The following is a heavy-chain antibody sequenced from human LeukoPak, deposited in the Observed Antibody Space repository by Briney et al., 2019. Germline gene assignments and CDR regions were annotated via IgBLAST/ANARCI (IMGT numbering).Heavy chain of an antibody. Sequence: GGSLRLSCAASGFTFSSYAMSWVRQAPGKGLEWVSAISGSGGSTYYADSVKGRFTISRDNSENTLYLQMNSLRAEDTAVYYCAKDGGRYYYYYGMDVWGQGTTVTVSS. J-gene: IGHJ6*02. CDR1: GFTFSSYA. CDR2: ISGSGGST. V-gene: IGHV3-23*01. D-gene: IGHD3-16*01. CDR3: AKDGGRYYYYYGMDV.